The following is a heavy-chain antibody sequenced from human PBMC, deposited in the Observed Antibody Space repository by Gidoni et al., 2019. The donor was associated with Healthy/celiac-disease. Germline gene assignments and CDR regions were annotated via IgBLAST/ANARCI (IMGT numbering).Heavy chain of an antibody. Sequence: EVQLVQSGAEVKKPGESLKISCKGSGYSFTSYWIGWVRQMPGKGLAWMGIIYPGDSDTRYSPSFQGQVTISADKSISTAYLQWSSLKASDTAMYYCARAIVVVVAATFSGGWFDSWGQGTLVTVSS. CDR3: ARAIVVVVAATFSGGWFDS. V-gene: IGHV5-51*03. CDR1: GYSFTSYW. D-gene: IGHD2-15*01. J-gene: IGHJ5*01. CDR2: IYPGDSDT.